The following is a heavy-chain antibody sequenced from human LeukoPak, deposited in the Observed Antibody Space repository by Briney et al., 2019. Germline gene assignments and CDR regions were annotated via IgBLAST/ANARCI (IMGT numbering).Heavy chain of an antibody. CDR1: GFTFSDYY. D-gene: IGHD3-10*01. Sequence: GGSLRLSCAASGFTFSDYYMSWIRQAPGKGLEWISYISSSSGYTNYADSVKGRFTISRDNAKNSLYLQMNSLKTEDTAVYYCTTDAPSGHGELFGYWGQGTLVTVSS. J-gene: IGHJ4*02. CDR2: ISSSSGYT. V-gene: IGHV3-11*05. CDR3: TTDAPSGHGELFGY.